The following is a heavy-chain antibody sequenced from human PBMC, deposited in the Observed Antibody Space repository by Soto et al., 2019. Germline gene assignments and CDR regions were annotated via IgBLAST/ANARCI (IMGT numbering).Heavy chain of an antibody. D-gene: IGHD5-18*01. Sequence: PGGSLRLSCAASGFTFSSYAMHWVRQAPGKGLEWVAVISYDGSNKYYADSVKGRFTISRDNSKNTLYLQMNSLRAEDTAVYYCAREAAMVTDFDYWGQGTLVTVSS. J-gene: IGHJ4*02. V-gene: IGHV3-30-3*01. CDR3: AREAAMVTDFDY. CDR2: ISYDGSNK. CDR1: GFTFSSYA.